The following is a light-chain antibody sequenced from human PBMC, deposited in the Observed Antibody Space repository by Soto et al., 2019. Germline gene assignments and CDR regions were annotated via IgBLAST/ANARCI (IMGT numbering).Light chain of an antibody. J-gene: IGLJ1*01. CDR3: CSYAGRYTYV. CDR2: DVS. CDR1: SSDVGVYNY. V-gene: IGLV2-11*01. Sequence: QSVLTQPRSVSGSPGQSVTISCTGTSSDVGVYNYVSWYQQYPGKAPKLMIYDVSKRPSGVPDRFSGSRSGNTASLTISGLQAEDEDDYYCCSYAGRYTYVFGGGTNVTVL.